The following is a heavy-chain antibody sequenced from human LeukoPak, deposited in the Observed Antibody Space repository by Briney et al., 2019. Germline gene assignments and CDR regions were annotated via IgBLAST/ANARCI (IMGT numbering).Heavy chain of an antibody. CDR1: GFTFSSYS. Sequence: PGGSPRLSCVASGFTFSSYSMNWVRQAPGKGLEWVSSISSSINYIYYADSVKGRFTISRDNAKNSLSLQMNSLRAEDTAIYYCARDFYFDWFSQFDYWGQGILVTVSS. J-gene: IGHJ4*02. D-gene: IGHD3-9*01. CDR3: ARDFYFDWFSQFDY. V-gene: IGHV3-21*01. CDR2: ISSSINYI.